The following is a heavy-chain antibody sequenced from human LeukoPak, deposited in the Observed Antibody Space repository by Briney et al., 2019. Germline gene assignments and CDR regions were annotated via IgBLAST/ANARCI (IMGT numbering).Heavy chain of an antibody. V-gene: IGHV3-30*18. D-gene: IGHD6-19*01. CDR3: AKVHVTLAVAVPFDY. CDR2: ISYDGRNH. CDR1: GFXFSDYG. Sequence: GGSLRLSCAASGFXFSDYGIHWVRQAPGKGLEWVAVISYDGRNHNYADFVKGRFNIYRDDSKNTLYLQMFSLRPEDTAVYYCAKVHVTLAVAVPFDYWGQGTLVTVSS. J-gene: IGHJ4*02.